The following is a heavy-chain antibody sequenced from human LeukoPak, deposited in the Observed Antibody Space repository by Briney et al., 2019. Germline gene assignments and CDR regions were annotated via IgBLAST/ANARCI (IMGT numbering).Heavy chain of an antibody. D-gene: IGHD2-2*01. Sequence: PGGSLRLSCAASRFTFSSYGMHWVRQAPGKGLEWVAVIWYDGSNKYYADSVKGRFTISRDNSKHTLYLQINSLRAEDTSVYYCARGVTRYCSSTSCYYFDYWGRGTLVTVSS. CDR2: IWYDGSNK. J-gene: IGHJ4*02. CDR1: RFTFSSYG. CDR3: ARGVTRYCSSTSCYYFDY. V-gene: IGHV3-33*01.